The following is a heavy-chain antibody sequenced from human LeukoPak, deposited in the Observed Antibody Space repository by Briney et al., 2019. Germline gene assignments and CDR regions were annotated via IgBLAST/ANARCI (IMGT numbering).Heavy chain of an antibody. D-gene: IGHD3-3*01. CDR3: ARDSINDFWSGYYSYYFDY. J-gene: IGHJ4*02. CDR2: IYYSGNT. Sequence: PSETLSLTCTVSGGSISSYYWSWIRQPPGKGLEWIGYIYYSGNTNCNPSLKSRVTISVDTSKNQFSLKLSSVTAADTAVYYCARDSINDFWSGYYSYYFDYWGQGTLVTVSS. CDR1: GGSISSYY. V-gene: IGHV4-59*01.